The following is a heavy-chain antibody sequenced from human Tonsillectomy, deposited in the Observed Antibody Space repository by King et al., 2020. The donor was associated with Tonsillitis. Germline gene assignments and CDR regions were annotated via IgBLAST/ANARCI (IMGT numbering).Heavy chain of an antibody. D-gene: IGHD6-19*01. V-gene: IGHV3-48*03. CDR2: ISTSGSTI. J-gene: IGHJ4*02. CDR1: VFTFSSYE. CDR3: ARVPASGWYADY. Sequence: QLVQSGGGFIQPGGSLRLSCAASVFTFSSYEMNWVRQAPGKGLEWVSYISTSGSTIYYADSVKGRFTISRDNAKSSLYLQMNSLRVEDTAVYYCARVPASGWYADYWGQGTLVTVSS.